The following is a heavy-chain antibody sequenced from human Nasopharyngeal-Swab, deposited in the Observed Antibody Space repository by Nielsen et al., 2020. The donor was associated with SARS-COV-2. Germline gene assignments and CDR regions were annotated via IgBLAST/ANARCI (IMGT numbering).Heavy chain of an antibody. V-gene: IGHV3-30*18. Sequence: WIRQPPGKGLEWVAVISYDGSNKYYADSVKGRFTISRDNSKNTLYLQMSSLRAEDTAVYYCAKDPYYYGSGSYFWPQVMLEKYYYGMDVWGQGTTVTVSS. J-gene: IGHJ6*02. CDR2: ISYDGSNK. D-gene: IGHD3-10*01. CDR3: AKDPYYYGSGSYFWPQVMLEKYYYGMDV.